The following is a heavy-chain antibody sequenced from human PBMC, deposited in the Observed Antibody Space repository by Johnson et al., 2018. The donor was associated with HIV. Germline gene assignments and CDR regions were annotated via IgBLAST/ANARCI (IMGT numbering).Heavy chain of an antibody. V-gene: IGHV3-30*04. CDR3: ARDGAQQLARDAFDI. CDR2: ISYDGSNK. Sequence: QMLLVESGGGLVQPGRSLKLSCAASGFTFSSYAMHWVRQAPGKGLEWVAVISYDGSNKYYADSVKGRFTISRDNSKNTLYLQMNSLRAEDTAVYYCARDGAQQLARDAFDIWGQGTMVTVSS. J-gene: IGHJ3*02. CDR1: GFTFSSYA. D-gene: IGHD6-13*01.